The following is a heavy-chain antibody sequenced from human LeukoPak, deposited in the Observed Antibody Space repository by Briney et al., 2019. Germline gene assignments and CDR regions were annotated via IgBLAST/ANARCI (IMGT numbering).Heavy chain of an antibody. Sequence: SETLSLTCTVSGGSISSYYWSWIRQPPGKGLEWIGYIYYSGSTNYNPSLKSRVTISVDTSKNQFSLKLSSVTAADTAVYYCAEDSIDEGYYYGMDVWGQGTTVTVSS. CDR2: IYYSGST. J-gene: IGHJ6*02. V-gene: IGHV4-59*01. CDR1: GGSISSYY. CDR3: AEDSIDEGYYYGMDV.